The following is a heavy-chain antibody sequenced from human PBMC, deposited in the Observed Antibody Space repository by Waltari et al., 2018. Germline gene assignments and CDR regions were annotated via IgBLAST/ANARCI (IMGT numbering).Heavy chain of an antibody. Sequence: EVQLLESGGGLVQPGGSLRLSCAASGFTFSSYAMSWVRQAPGKGLEWVSVIYSGGSTYYADSVKGRFTISRDNSKNTLDLQMNSLRAEDTAVYYCAKTSPETGVAAAGSWGQGTLVTVSS. J-gene: IGHJ5*02. CDR3: AKTSPETGVAAAGS. V-gene: IGHV3-23*03. CDR1: GFTFSSYA. CDR2: IYSGGST. D-gene: IGHD6-13*01.